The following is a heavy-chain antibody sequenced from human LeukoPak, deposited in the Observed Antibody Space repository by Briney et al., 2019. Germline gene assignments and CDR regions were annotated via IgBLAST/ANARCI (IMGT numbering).Heavy chain of an antibody. J-gene: IGHJ4*02. CDR2: ISYDGSNK. CDR1: GFTFSSYA. Sequence: PGRSLRLSCAASGFTFSSYAMHWVRQAPGKGLEWVAVISYDGSNKYYADSVKGRYTISRDNSKNTLYLQMNSLRVEDTAVYYCARDKVFGVVIYYFDYWGQGTLVTVSS. CDR3: ARDKVFGVVIYYFDY. V-gene: IGHV3-30*01. D-gene: IGHD3-3*01.